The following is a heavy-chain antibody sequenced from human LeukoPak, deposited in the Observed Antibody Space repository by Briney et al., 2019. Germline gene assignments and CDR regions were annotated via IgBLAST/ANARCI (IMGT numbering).Heavy chain of an antibody. J-gene: IGHJ4*02. CDR2: FGPEDGET. CDR3: ATSSSGWYVPAGRLDY. V-gene: IGHV1-24*01. CDR1: GYTLTELS. Sequence: GASVKVSCKVSGYTLTELSMHWVRQAPGKGLEWRGGFGPEDGETIYAQKFQGRVTMTEDTSTDTAYMELSSLRSEDTAVYYCATSSSGWYVPAGRLDYWGQGTLVTVSS. D-gene: IGHD6-19*01.